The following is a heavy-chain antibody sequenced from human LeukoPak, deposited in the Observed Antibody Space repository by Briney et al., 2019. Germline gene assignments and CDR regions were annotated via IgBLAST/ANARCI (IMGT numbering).Heavy chain of an antibody. Sequence: NPSQTLSLTCAVSGGSISSGGYSWSWIRQPPGKGLEWIGYIYHSGSTYYNPSLKSRVTISVDTSKNQFSLKLSSVTAADTAVYYCARRIAAAGGFDYWGQGTLVTVSS. CDR1: GGSISSGGYS. CDR3: ARRIAAAGGFDY. CDR2: IYHSGST. J-gene: IGHJ4*02. D-gene: IGHD6-13*01. V-gene: IGHV4-30-2*01.